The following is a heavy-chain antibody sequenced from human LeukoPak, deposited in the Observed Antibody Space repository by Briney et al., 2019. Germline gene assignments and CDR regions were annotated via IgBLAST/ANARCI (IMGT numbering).Heavy chain of an antibody. CDR2: ITGSSTWT. J-gene: IGHJ2*01. CDR1: GLTFGTYG. V-gene: IGHV3-23*01. D-gene: IGHD7-27*01. CDR3: ARELVSLGTGYFDL. Sequence: GGSLRLSCEASGLTFGTYGMTWVRQAPGKGLEWVSGITGSSTWTYYADSVRGRFTISRDNSKNTLHLQMNNLTADDTAIYYCARELVSLGTGYFDLWGRGTLVTVSS.